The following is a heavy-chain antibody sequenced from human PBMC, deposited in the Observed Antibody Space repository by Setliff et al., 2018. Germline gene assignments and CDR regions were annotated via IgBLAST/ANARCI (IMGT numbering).Heavy chain of an antibody. Sequence: SVKVSCKASGGSFSTYAISWARQAPGQGLEWMGVIIPIFGTTNNAQKFQGRVTITADESTSTAYMELSSLRSEDTAVYYCARIRLCGGRVICPPGRYVDVWGKGTTVTVSS. D-gene: IGHD2-15*01. V-gene: IGHV1-69*13. J-gene: IGHJ6*03. CDR3: ARIRLCGGRVICPPGRYVDV. CDR2: IIPIFGTT. CDR1: GGSFSTYA.